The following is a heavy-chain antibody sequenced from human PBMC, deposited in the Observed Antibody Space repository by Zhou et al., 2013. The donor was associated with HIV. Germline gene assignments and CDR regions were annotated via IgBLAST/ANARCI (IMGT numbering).Heavy chain of an antibody. CDR3: AIDRVLEQRLENALAI. CDR2: FDPENRET. D-gene: IGHD1-1*01. J-gene: IGHJ3*02. CDR1: GYTLTELL. Sequence: QVELVQSGTEVKKPGASVRVSCKVSGYTLTELLIHWVRQAPGGGPEWMGRFDPENRETTYAQKFQGRVIMTGDTSTDTAYIDVTSLTSDDTAVYYCAIDRVLEQRLENALAIWGQGTLVSVSS. V-gene: IGHV1-24*01.